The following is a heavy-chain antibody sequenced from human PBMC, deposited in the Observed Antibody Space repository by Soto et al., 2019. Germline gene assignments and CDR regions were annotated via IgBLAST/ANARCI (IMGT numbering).Heavy chain of an antibody. J-gene: IGHJ4*02. CDR2: IYHSERT. CDR1: GGSISNGGYT. CDR3: AREIHDSGGSSFDS. D-gene: IGHD3-22*01. V-gene: IGHV4-30-2*01. Sequence: QLQLQESGSGLVEPSQTLSLTCGVSGGSISNGGYTWSWIRQAPGKGLEWIGHIYHSERTNYNPSFKGRVTVSMDRSNNQFSLSLTSMTAADTAVYFCAREIHDSGGSSFDSWGRVTLVTV.